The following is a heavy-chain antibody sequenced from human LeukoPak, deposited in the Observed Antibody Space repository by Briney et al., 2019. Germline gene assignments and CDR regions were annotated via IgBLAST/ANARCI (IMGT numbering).Heavy chain of an antibody. CDR2: ISTYNGNA. J-gene: IGHJ6*03. V-gene: IGHV1-18*01. Sequence: ASVKVSCKTSGYIFTQYGISWIRQAPGQGLEWMAWISTYNGNANYAQKFQGRVSMMTDTSTSTAYMELRSLRTDDTAFYYCARGTGYNFYYMDVWGQGTTVIVSS. CDR1: GYIFTQYG. CDR3: ARGTGYNFYYMDV. D-gene: IGHD3/OR15-3a*01.